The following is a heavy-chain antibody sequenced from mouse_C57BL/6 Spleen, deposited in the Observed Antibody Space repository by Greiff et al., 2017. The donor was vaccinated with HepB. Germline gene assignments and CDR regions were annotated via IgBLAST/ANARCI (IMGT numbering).Heavy chain of an antibody. V-gene: IGHV1-18*01. CDR3: ASSYYYGSSLYAMDY. Sequence: VQLQQSGPELVKPGASVKIPCKASGYTFTDYNMDWVKQSHGKSLEWIGDINPNNGGTIYNQKFKGKATLTVDKSSSTAYMELRSLTSEDTAVYYCASSYYYGSSLYAMDYWGQGTSVTVSS. CDR1: GYTFTDYN. J-gene: IGHJ4*01. D-gene: IGHD1-1*01. CDR2: INPNNGGT.